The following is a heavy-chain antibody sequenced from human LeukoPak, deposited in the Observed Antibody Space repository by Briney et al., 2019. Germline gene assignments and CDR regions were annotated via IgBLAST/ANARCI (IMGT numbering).Heavy chain of an antibody. J-gene: IGHJ6*02. CDR3: ARASGFYGVGYYGMDV. V-gene: IGHV4-59*01. CDR1: GGSISSYY. CDR2: IYYSGST. Sequence: SETLSLTCTFTGGSISSYYWSWIRQPPGKGLEGIGYIYYSGSTNYNPSLKSRVTISVDTSKNQFSLKLSSVTAADTAVYYCARASGFYGVGYYGMDVWGQGTTVTVSS. D-gene: IGHD4-17*01.